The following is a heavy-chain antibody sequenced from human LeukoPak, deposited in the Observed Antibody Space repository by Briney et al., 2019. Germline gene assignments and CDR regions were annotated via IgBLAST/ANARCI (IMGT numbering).Heavy chain of an antibody. V-gene: IGHV4-34*01. J-gene: IGHJ4*02. CDR3: ARSYFDY. CDR2: INHSGST. CDR1: GGSFSGYY. Sequence: SETLSLTCAVYGGSFSGYYWSWIRQPPGKGLEWIGEINHSGSTNYNPSLKSRVTISVDTSKNQFSLKLSSVTAADMAVYYCARSYFDYWGQGTLVTVSS.